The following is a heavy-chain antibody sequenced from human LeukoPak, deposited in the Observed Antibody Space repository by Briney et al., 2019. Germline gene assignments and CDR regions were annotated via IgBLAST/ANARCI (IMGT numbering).Heavy chain of an antibody. CDR2: ISAYNGNT. V-gene: IGHV1-18*01. CDR1: GYTSTSYG. Sequence: ASVKVSCKASGYTSTSYGISWVRQAPGQGLEWMGWISAYNGNTNYAQKLQGRVTMTTDTSTSTAYMELRSLRSDDTAVYYCARTGYYYDSSGYPSGDYWGQGTLVTVSS. J-gene: IGHJ4*02. CDR3: ARTGYYYDSSGYPSGDY. D-gene: IGHD3-22*01.